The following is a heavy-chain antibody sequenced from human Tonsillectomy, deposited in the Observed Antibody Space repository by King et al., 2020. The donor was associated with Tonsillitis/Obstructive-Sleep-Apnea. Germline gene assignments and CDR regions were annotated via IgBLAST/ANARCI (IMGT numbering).Heavy chain of an antibody. J-gene: IGHJ6*03. CDR2: IYYSGST. CDR1: GGSISSSSYY. Sequence: QLQESGPGLVKPSETLSLTCTVSGGSISSSSYYWGWIRQPPGKGLEWIGSIYYSGSTYYNPSLKSRVTISVDTSKNQFSLKLSSVTAADTAVYYCARHTTETGIGYYYYYYMDVWGKGTTFTVSS. V-gene: IGHV4-39*01. D-gene: IGHD4-11*01. CDR3: ARHTTETGIGYYYYYYMDV.